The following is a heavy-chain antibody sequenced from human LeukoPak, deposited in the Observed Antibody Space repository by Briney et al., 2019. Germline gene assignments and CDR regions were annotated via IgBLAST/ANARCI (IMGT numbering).Heavy chain of an antibody. V-gene: IGHV1-2*02. J-gene: IGHJ4*02. D-gene: IGHD6-19*01. CDR1: GYTFTGYY. CDR3: ARDGYSSGWYQGDY. CDR2: INPNSGGT. Sequence: GASVKVSCKASGYTFTGYYMHWVRQAPGQGLEWMGWINPNSGGTNYAQKFQGRVTMTRDTSISTAYMELSRLRSDDTAVYYCARDGYSSGWYQGDYWGQGTLVTVSS.